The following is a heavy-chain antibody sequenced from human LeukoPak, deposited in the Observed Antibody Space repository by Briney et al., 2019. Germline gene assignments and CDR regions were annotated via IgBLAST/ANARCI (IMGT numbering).Heavy chain of an antibody. V-gene: IGHV3-53*01. Sequence: GGSLRLSCAASGFTVTSSYRSRVRQAPGKGLEWVSVIYSDGSTYYADSVKGRFSISRDHSKNTVLLQMNSLRAEDTAVYYCARAIQSQLLKAYFDFWGQGALVTVSS. CDR2: IYSDGST. CDR3: ARAIQSQLLKAYFDF. J-gene: IGHJ4*02. D-gene: IGHD2-2*01. CDR1: GFTVTSSY.